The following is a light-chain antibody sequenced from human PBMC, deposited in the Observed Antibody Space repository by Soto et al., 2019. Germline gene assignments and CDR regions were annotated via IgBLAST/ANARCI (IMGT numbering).Light chain of an antibody. CDR3: AAWDADHNGVV. V-gene: IGLV1-44*01. CDR2: NDN. J-gene: IGLJ2*01. Sequence: QSVLTQPPSASGTPGQRVTISCSGSGSNIGSNPVNWYQQVAGKAPKLLIYNDNLRPSGVPDQFSGSKSGTSASLAISGLQAEDEAQYYCAAWDADHNGVVFGGGTKLTVL. CDR1: GSNIGSNP.